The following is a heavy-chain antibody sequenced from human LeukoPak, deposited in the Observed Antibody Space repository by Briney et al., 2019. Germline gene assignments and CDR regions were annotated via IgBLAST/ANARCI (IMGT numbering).Heavy chain of an antibody. Sequence: SETLSLTCTVSGGSISSYYWSWIRQPAGKGLEWIGRIYTSGSTNYNPSLKSRVTISVDTSKNQFSLKLSSVTAADTAVYYCARIFGHYYGSGSYYYYMDVWGKGTTVTISS. CDR3: ARIFGHYYGSGSYYYYMDV. CDR2: IYTSGST. D-gene: IGHD3-10*01. J-gene: IGHJ6*03. CDR1: GGSISSYY. V-gene: IGHV4-4*07.